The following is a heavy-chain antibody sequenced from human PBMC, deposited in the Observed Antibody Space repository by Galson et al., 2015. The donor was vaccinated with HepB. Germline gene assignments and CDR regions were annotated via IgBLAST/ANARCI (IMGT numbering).Heavy chain of an antibody. CDR1: GFSFISHS. V-gene: IGHV3-48*01. D-gene: IGHD6-25*01. Sequence: SLRLSCAASGFSFISHSMNWVRHSPGKGLEWLADISSGGDKNYADSARGRFPISRDNAKKAMYLHMSSLRVEDTGIYYCARNPASYDYYNMDVWGQGTTVTVSS. CDR3: ARNPASYDYYNMDV. CDR2: ISSGGDK. J-gene: IGHJ6*02.